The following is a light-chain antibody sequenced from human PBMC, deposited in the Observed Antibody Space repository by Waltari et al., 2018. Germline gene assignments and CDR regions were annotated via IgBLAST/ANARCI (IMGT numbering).Light chain of an antibody. CDR2: SNN. J-gene: IGLJ2*01. V-gene: IGLV1-44*01. Sequence: QSVVTQPPAASGTPGQRVTISRSGSTSNIGSSTVNWYQQVPGTAPKLLIYSNNYRPSGVPDRFSGSKSGTSASLAISGLQSEDEADYYCATWDDRLTGVVFGGGTKVTVL. CDR3: ATWDDRLTGVV. CDR1: TSNIGSST.